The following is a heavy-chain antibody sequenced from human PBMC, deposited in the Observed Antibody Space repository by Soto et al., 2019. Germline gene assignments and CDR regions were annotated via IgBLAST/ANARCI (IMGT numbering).Heavy chain of an antibody. CDR1: GDSVSSNSAA. CDR2: TYYRSKWYN. D-gene: IGHD6-19*01. Sequence: PSQTLSLTCAISGDSVSSNSAAWNWIRQSPSRGLEWLGRTYYRSKWYNDYAVSVKSRITINPDTSKNQFSLQLNSVTPEDTAVYYCAREGGIAVAGIAYYYYGMDVWGQGTTVTVSS. J-gene: IGHJ6*02. V-gene: IGHV6-1*01. CDR3: AREGGIAVAGIAYYYYGMDV.